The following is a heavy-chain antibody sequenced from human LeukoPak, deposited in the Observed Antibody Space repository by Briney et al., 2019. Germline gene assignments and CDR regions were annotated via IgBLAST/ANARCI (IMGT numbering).Heavy chain of an antibody. D-gene: IGHD3-10*01. CDR2: ISFDGSNK. J-gene: IGHJ4*02. CDR3: ASRGLNSGLGTYYGY. CDR1: GFTFSSYG. V-gene: IGHV3-30*03. Sequence: GRSLRLSYAASGFTFSSYGMHWVRQAPGKGLEWVAVISFDGSNKYYADSVKGRFTISRDNSKNTLYLQMNSLRAEDTAVYYCASRGLNSGLGTYYGYWGQGTRVTVSS.